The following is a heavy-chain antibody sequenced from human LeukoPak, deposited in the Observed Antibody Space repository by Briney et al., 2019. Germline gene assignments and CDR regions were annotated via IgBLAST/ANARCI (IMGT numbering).Heavy chain of an antibody. J-gene: IGHJ4*02. CDR1: GGSISSSTYY. CDR2: IYYTGIT. V-gene: IGHV4-39*01. Sequence: PSETLSLTCTVSGGSISSSTYYWGWIRQPPGKGLEWIGSIYYTGITYYNPSLKSPVTISIDTSKNQFSLKLSSVTAADTAVYYCARLGGEYTSSPFDYWGQGTLVTVSS. CDR3: ARLGGEYTSSPFDY. D-gene: IGHD6-6*01.